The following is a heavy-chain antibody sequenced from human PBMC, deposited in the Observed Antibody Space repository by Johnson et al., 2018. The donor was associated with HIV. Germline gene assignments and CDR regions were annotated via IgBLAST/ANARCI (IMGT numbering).Heavy chain of an antibody. D-gene: IGHD7-27*01. CDR2: ISYDGSNK. Sequence: QVQLVESGGGLIQPGGSLRLSCAASGFTFSSYGMHWVRQAPGKGLEWVAVISYDGSNKYYADSVKGRFTISRDNSKNTLYLQMNSLSAEDTAVYYCARGTGDQWGLDAFDIWGQGT. CDR3: ARGTGDQWGLDAFDI. CDR1: GFTFSSYG. V-gene: IGHV3-30*03. J-gene: IGHJ3*02.